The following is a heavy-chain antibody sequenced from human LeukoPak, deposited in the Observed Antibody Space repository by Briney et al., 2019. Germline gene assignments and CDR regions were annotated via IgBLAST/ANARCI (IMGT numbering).Heavy chain of an antibody. V-gene: IGHV4-39*07. D-gene: IGHD2-2*01. J-gene: IGHJ6*02. CDR1: GGSISSYY. CDR2: IYYSGST. CDR3: ARDAGHQLSRRNYYTMDV. Sequence: SETLSLTCTVSGGSISSYYWSWIRQPPGKGLEWIGSIYYSGSTYYNSSLKSRVTISVDISKNQFSLKVSPVTAADTAVYYCARDAGHQLSRRNYYTMDVWGQGTTVTVSS.